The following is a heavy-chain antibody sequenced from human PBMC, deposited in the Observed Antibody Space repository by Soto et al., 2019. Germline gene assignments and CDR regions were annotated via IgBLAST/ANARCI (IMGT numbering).Heavy chain of an antibody. D-gene: IGHD1-1*01. V-gene: IGHV4-59*01. CDR3: AREHLEPYFDY. J-gene: IGHJ4*02. CDR2: IYYSGST. CDR1: GGSISSYY. Sequence: SETLSLTCTVSGGSISSYYWSWIRQPPGKGLEWIGYIYYSGSTNYNPSLKSRVTISVDTSKNQFSLKLSSVTAADTAVYYCAREHLEPYFDYWGQGTLVTVSS.